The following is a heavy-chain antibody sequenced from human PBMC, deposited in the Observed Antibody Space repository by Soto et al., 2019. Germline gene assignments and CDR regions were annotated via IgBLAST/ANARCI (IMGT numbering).Heavy chain of an antibody. J-gene: IGHJ4*02. V-gene: IGHV4-31*03. D-gene: IGHD5-12*01. Sequence: PSVTLSLTCSVSGGSISSGGYYCSWIRQHPGKGLEWIGYIYYSGSTYYNPSLKSRVTISVDTSKNQFSLKLSSVTAADTAVYYCARNSGGGYNYLYWGQGTLVTVS. CDR2: IYYSGST. CDR1: GGSISSGGYY. CDR3: ARNSGGGYNYLY.